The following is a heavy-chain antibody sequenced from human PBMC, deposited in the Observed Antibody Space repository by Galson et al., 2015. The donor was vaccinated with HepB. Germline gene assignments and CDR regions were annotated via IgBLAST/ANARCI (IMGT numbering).Heavy chain of an antibody. Sequence: CAISGDSVSSNSAGWNWIRQSPSRGLEWLGRTYYRSKWYYDYAVSVKSRLTLNPDTSKNQFSLQLNSVTPEDTALYYCARDRWGFVDYWGQGTLVTVSS. D-gene: IGHD2-21*01. CDR1: GDSVSSNSAG. V-gene: IGHV6-1*01. J-gene: IGHJ4*02. CDR2: TYYRSKWYY. CDR3: ARDRWGFVDY.